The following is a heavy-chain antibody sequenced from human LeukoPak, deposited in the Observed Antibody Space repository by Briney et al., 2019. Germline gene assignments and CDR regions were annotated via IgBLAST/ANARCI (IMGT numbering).Heavy chain of an antibody. J-gene: IGHJ3*02. CDR1: GGSISSYY. Sequence: PETLSLTCTVSGGSISSYYWSWIRQPPGKGLEWIGYIYYGGSTNYNPSLKSRVTISVDTSKNQFSLKLSSVTAADTAVYYCARHSPAMVRGVIRDAFDIWGQGTMVTVSS. D-gene: IGHD3-10*01. CDR3: ARHSPAMVRGVIRDAFDI. CDR2: IYYGGST. V-gene: IGHV4-59*08.